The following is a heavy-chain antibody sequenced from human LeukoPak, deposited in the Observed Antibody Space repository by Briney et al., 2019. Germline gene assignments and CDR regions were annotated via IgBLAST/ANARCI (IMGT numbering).Heavy chain of an antibody. CDR1: GFTVSSNY. Sequence: PGGSLRLSCAASGFTVSSNYMSWVRQAPGKGLEWVSVIYSGGSTYYADSVKGRFTISRHNSKNTLYLQMNSLRAEDTAVHYCASSVVPAAFDYWGQGTLVTVSS. V-gene: IGHV3-53*04. D-gene: IGHD2-2*01. CDR3: ASSVVPAAFDY. CDR2: IYSGGST. J-gene: IGHJ4*02.